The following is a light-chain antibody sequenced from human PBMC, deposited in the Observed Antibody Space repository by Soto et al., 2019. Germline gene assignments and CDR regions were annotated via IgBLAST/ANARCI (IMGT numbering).Light chain of an antibody. CDR3: SSSAHCSTYV. CDR2: EVD. J-gene: IGLJ1*01. CDR1: SSDVGFYNY. Sequence: QSALTQPASVSGSPGQSITISCTGTSSDVGFYNYVSWYQQQHPGKAPKLMIYEVDNRPSGVSIRFSGSKSGNTASLTSSWLQAEDEAYYYGSSSAHCSTYVFGTVTNLTVL. V-gene: IGLV2-14*01.